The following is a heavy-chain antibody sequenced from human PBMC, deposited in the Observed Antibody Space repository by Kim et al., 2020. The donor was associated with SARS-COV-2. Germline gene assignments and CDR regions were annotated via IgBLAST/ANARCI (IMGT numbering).Heavy chain of an antibody. V-gene: IGHV3-23*03. Sequence: GGSLRLSCAASGFTFSIYAMTWVRQAPGRGLEWVSVIYGGGTTTHYADSVKGRFTISRDNSKNTLYLQMNSLRADDTAVYYCARGHCSGGGCSLVVEPDYWGQGALVTVSS. CDR1: GFTFSIYA. J-gene: IGHJ4*02. D-gene: IGHD2-15*01. CDR2: IYGGGTTT. CDR3: ARGHCSGGGCSLVVEPDY.